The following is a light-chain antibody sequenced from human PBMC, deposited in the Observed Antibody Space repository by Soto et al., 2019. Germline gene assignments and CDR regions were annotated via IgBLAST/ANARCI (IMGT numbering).Light chain of an antibody. CDR2: GNS. Sequence: QSVLTQPPSVSGAPGQRVTISCTGSSSNIGAGYVVHWYQQLPGTAPKLLIYGNSNRPSGVPDRFSGSTSGTSASLAITGLQAEDEADYYYQSYDSSLSGWVFGGGTKLTVL. CDR1: SSNIGAGYV. J-gene: IGLJ3*02. CDR3: QSYDSSLSGWV. V-gene: IGLV1-40*01.